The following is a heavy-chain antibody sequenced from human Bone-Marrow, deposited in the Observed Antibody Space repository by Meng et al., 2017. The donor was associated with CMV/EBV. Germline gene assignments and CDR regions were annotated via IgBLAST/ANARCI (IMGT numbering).Heavy chain of an antibody. V-gene: IGHV1-69*06. CDR2: IIPIFGTA. J-gene: IGHJ6*02. D-gene: IGHD2-2*01. CDR1: SYA. Sequence: SYAISWVRQAPGQGLEWMGGIIPIFGTANYAQKFQGRVTITADKSTSTAYMELSSLRSEDTAVYYCARGRVVPAAIPPYYYYGMDVWGQGTTVTVSS. CDR3: ARGRVVPAAIPPYYYYGMDV.